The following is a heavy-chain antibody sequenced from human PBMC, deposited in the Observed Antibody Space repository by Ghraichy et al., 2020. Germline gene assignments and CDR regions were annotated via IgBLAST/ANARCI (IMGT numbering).Heavy chain of an antibody. CDR3: ARALRLVKGFRTFDY. Sequence: GESLNISCAASGFSVSSNYLTWVRQAPGQGLEWVSVIYSGGSTYYADSVRGRFTISRDNSKNTLYLQMNSLRAEDTAVYYCARALRLVKGFRTFDYWGQGTLVTVSS. V-gene: IGHV3-66*01. CDR1: GFSVSSNY. CDR2: IYSGGST. J-gene: IGHJ4*02. D-gene: IGHD3/OR15-3a*01.